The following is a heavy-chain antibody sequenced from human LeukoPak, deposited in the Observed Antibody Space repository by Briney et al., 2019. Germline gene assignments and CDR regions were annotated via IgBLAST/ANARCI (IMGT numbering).Heavy chain of an antibody. CDR2: IYTSGST. CDR1: GGSISSGSYY. J-gene: IGHJ4*02. V-gene: IGHV4-61*02. D-gene: IGHD1-26*01. CDR3: ARDLGAGHVDY. Sequence: SQTLSLTCTVSGGSISSGSYYWSWIRQPAGKGLEWIGRIYTSGSTNYNPSLKSRVTISVDTSKNQFSLKLSSVTAADTAVYYCARDLGAGHVDYWGQGTLVTVYS.